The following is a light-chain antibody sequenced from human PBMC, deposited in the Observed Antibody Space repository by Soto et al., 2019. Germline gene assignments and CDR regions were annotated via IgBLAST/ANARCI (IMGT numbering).Light chain of an antibody. CDR1: QSTSSE. CDR3: QQYNKLPLT. CDR2: GAA. Sequence: EIVMTQSPATLSVSPGDIPTLSCRASQSTSSELAWYQQKPDQDPRLLIYGAATRATGVPARFSGSGSGTEFTLTISRLQSEDFAVYYCQQYNKLPLTFGGGTKVEIK. V-gene: IGKV3-15*01. J-gene: IGKJ4*01.